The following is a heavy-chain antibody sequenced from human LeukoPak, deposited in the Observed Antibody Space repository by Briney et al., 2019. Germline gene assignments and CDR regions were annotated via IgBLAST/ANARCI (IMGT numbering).Heavy chain of an antibody. CDR1: GFTFSNYG. CDR2: IWYDGSNK. Sequence: GGSLRLSCAASGFTFSNYGMHWVRQAPGKGLEWVALIWYDGSNKYYADSVKGRLTISRDNSKDTLLLQMNSLRAEDTAVYYCAREGPRGNSQFDYWGQGTLVTVSS. V-gene: IGHV3-33*01. D-gene: IGHD2/OR15-2a*01. J-gene: IGHJ4*02. CDR3: AREGPRGNSQFDY.